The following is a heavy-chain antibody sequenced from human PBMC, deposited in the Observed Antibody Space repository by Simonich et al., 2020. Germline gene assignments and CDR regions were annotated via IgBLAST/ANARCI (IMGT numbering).Heavy chain of an antibody. J-gene: IGHJ4*02. CDR3: AHRRGFFDY. V-gene: IGHV2-5*01. Sequence: QITLKESGPTLVKPTQTLTLTCTFSGFSLSTRGVGVGWIRQPPGKALEWLALIYWNDDKRYSPSRKSRLTITKDTSKNQVVLTMTNMDPVDTATYYCAHRRGFFDYWGQGTLVTVSS. CDR1: GFSLSTRGVG. CDR2: IYWNDDK.